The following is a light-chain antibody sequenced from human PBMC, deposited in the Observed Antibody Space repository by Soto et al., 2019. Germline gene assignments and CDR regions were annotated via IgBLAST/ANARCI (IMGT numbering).Light chain of an antibody. Sequence: QSALTQPASVSGSPGQSITISCTGTSSDVGGYNLVSWYQQYPGKAPKLMLYEGSKRPSGVSNRFSGSKSGNTASLTISGLQAEDEADYYCCSYAGTYTFAGFGGGTKVT. CDR3: CSYAGTYTFAG. CDR1: SSDVGGYNL. J-gene: IGLJ2*01. CDR2: EGS. V-gene: IGLV2-23*03.